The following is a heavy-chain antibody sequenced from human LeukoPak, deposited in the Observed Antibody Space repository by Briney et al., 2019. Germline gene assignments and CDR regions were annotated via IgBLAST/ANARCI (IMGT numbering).Heavy chain of an antibody. V-gene: IGHV3-23*01. D-gene: IGHD3-3*01. CDR3: ASRMREGEIFGGVIYGAGWDF. CDR1: GFTFSSYA. Sequence: AGGSLRLSCAASGFTFSSYAMSWVRQAPGKGLEWVSAISGSGGSTYYADSVKGRFTISRDNSKNTLYLQMNSLRAEDTAVYYGASRMREGEIFGGVIYGAGWDFWGQGTTGTVPS. J-gene: IGHJ4*02. CDR2: ISGSGGST.